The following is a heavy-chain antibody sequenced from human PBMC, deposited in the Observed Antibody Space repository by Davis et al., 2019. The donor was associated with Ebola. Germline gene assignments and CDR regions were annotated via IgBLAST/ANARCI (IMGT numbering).Heavy chain of an antibody. V-gene: IGHV4-59*01. Sequence: PLEPLSLTCTVSGGSISSYYWSWIRQPPGKGLEWIGYIYYSGSTNYNPSLKSRVTISVDTSKNQFSLKLSAVTAADTAVYYCASETIAAAGPFDYWGQGTLGTVSA. J-gene: IGHJ4*02. CDR1: GGSISSYY. D-gene: IGHD6-13*01. CDR3: ASETIAAAGPFDY. CDR2: IYYSGST.